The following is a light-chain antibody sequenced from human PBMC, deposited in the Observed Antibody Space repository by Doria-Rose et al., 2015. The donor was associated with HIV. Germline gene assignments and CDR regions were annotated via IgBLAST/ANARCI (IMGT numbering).Light chain of an antibody. J-gene: IGKJ3*01. Sequence: DIRLTQSPSTLSASVGGRVTITCRASQSISSWLAWYQQKPGKAPKLLIYKASSLESGVPSRFSGSGSGTEFTLTISSLQPDDFATYYCQQYNSPPFTFGPGTKVDIK. CDR1: QSISSW. V-gene: IGKV1-5*03. CDR2: KAS. CDR3: QQYNSPPFT.